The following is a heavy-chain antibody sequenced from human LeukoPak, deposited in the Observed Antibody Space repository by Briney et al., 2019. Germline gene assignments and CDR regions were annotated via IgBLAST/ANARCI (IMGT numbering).Heavy chain of an antibody. CDR3: AKDRGDGYNYFDY. J-gene: IGHJ4*02. D-gene: IGHD5-24*01. Sequence: PGGSLRLSCAASGFTFSTYGMHWVRQAPGKGLEWVAFIRYDGSNKYYADSVKGRFTISRDNSKNTLYLQMNSLRAEDTAVYYCAKDRGDGYNYFDYWGQGTLVTVSS. V-gene: IGHV3-30*02. CDR2: IRYDGSNK. CDR1: GFTFSTYG.